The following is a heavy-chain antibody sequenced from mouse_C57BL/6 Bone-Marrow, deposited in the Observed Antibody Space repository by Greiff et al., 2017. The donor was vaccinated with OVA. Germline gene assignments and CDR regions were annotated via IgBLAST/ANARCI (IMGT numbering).Heavy chain of an antibody. V-gene: IGHV5-17*01. D-gene: IGHD1-1*01. CDR2: ISSGSSTI. Sequence: EVKLMESGGGLVQPGGSLKLSFPASVFPFSASCMHCFRPAPYTGLSLVAYISSGSSTIYYADTVKGRFTLSSDTAKSTLFLQMTSLRSEDTAMYYCARPPSYYYGSSYPLAMDYWGQGTSVTVSS. J-gene: IGHJ4*01. CDR1: VFPFSASC. CDR3: ARPPSYYYGSSYPLAMDY.